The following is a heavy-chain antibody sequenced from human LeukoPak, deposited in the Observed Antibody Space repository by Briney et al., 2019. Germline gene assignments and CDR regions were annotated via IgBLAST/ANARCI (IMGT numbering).Heavy chain of an antibody. Sequence: PGGSLRLSCAASQFTFSNYAMSWVCQAPGKGLEWVSAISGSGNTTYFGDSVTGRFTISRDNPKNTVYLQMNSLSAEDTAVYYCAKGPAPYCSGGSCYSPHWYFDLWGRGTLVTVSS. CDR1: QFTFSNYA. D-gene: IGHD2-15*01. V-gene: IGHV3-23*01. CDR3: AKGPAPYCSGGSCYSPHWYFDL. CDR2: ISGSGNTT. J-gene: IGHJ2*01.